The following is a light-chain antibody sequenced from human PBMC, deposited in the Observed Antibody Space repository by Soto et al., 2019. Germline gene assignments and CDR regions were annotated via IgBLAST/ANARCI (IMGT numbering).Light chain of an antibody. CDR2: NAS. V-gene: IGKV3-11*01. Sequence: EIVLTQSPDTLSLSPGERATLSCRASQSVSSYLAWYQQKPGQAPRLLIYNASNRATGIPARFSGSGSGTDFTLTISSLEPEDFAVYYCQQRSNWPPMFSFGGGTKVEIK. CDR3: QQRSNWPPMFS. J-gene: IGKJ4*01. CDR1: QSVSSY.